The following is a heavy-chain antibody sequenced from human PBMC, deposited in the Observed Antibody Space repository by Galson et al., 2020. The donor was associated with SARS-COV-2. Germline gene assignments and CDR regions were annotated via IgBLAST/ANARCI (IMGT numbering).Heavy chain of an antibody. J-gene: IGHJ1*01. V-gene: IGHV3-30*10. D-gene: IGHD2-21*02. CDR2: ISYAVLSQ. CDR1: GYSFKTYG. Sequence: GGSLRLSCTGSGYSFKTYGMHWVRQTPGKGLEWVAFISYAVLSQDYTDPEKGRLTISRDNSKRTLCLQMDSLGVVDSAVYYCARDKCDIKFYFKLWGQGTMVKVS. CDR3: ARDKCDIKFYFKL.